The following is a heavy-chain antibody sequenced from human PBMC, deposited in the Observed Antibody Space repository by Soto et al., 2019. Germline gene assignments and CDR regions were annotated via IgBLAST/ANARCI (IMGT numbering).Heavy chain of an antibody. V-gene: IGHV3-30*18. CDR2: ISYDGSNK. Sequence: QVQLVESGGGVVQPGRSLRLSCAASGFTFSSYGMHWVRQAPGKGLEWVAVISYDGSNKYYADSVKGRFTISRDNSKNTLYLQMNSLRAEDTAVYYCAKDLGGNIDYWGQGTLFTVSS. D-gene: IGHD3-16*01. CDR3: AKDLGGNIDY. CDR1: GFTFSSYG. J-gene: IGHJ4*02.